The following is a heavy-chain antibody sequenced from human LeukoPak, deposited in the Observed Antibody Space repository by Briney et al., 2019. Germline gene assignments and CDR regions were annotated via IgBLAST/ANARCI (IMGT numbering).Heavy chain of an antibody. CDR3: ARVKDYDSRSAQMDAFDI. CDR1: GGSISSSNW. V-gene: IGHV4-4*02. D-gene: IGHD3-22*01. J-gene: IGHJ3*02. CDR2: IYHSGST. Sequence: SETLSLTCAVSGGSISSSNWWSWVRQPPGKGLEWIGEIYHSGSTNYNPSLKSRVTISVDKSKNQFSLKLSSVTAADTAVYYCARVKDYDSRSAQMDAFDIWGQGTMVSVSS.